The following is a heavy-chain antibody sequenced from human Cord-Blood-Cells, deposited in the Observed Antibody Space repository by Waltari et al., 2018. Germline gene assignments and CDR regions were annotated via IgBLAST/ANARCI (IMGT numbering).Heavy chain of an antibody. J-gene: IGHJ6*03. D-gene: IGHD5-18*01. V-gene: IGHV4-34*01. CDR1: GGSFRGYY. Sequence: QVQLQQWGAGLLKPSETLSLTCAVYGGSFRGYYWSWIRQPPGTGLEWLGEINHSGSTNYNPSLKSRVTISVDTSKNQFSLKLSSVTAADTAVYYCARCSSGYSYGYYYYYYMDVWGKGTTVTVSS. CDR2: INHSGST. CDR3: ARCSSGYSYGYYYYYYMDV.